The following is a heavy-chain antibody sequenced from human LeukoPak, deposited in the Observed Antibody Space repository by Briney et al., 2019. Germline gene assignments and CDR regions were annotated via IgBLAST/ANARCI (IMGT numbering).Heavy chain of an antibody. Sequence: PSETLSLTCTVSGGSISSYYWSWIRQPPGKGLESIGYIYYSGSTSYNPSLKSRVTISVDTSKNQFSLKLSSVTAADTAVYYCARPLTGTTLIFDYWGQGTLVTVSS. CDR1: GGSISSYY. V-gene: IGHV4-59*01. CDR2: IYYSGST. CDR3: ARPLTGTTLIFDY. D-gene: IGHD1-7*01. J-gene: IGHJ4*02.